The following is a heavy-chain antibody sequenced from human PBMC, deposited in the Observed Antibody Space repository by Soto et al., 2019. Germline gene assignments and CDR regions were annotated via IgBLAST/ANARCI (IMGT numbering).Heavy chain of an antibody. J-gene: IGHJ3*02. Sequence: GESLKISCKGSGYSFTSYWIGWVRQMPGKGLEWMGRIDPSDSYTNYSPSFQGHVTISADKSISTAYLQWSSLKASDTAMYYCARQDYYDSSGYSPPDAFDIWGQGTMVTVSS. V-gene: IGHV5-10-1*01. CDR3: ARQDYYDSSGYSPPDAFDI. CDR2: IDPSDSYT. CDR1: GYSFTSYW. D-gene: IGHD3-22*01.